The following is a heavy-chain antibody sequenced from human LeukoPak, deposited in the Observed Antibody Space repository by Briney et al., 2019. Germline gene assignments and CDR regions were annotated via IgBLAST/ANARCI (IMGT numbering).Heavy chain of an antibody. J-gene: IGHJ4*02. CDR2: ISWNSGSI. D-gene: IGHD4-23*01. CDR3: AKEQNGGLDY. CDR1: GFTFDDYA. V-gene: IGHV3-9*01. Sequence: GGSLRLSCAASGFTFDDYAMHWVRQAPGKGLEWVSGISWNSGSIGYADSVKGRFTISRDNAKNSLYLQMNSLRAEDTALYYCAKEQNGGLDYWGQGTLVTVSS.